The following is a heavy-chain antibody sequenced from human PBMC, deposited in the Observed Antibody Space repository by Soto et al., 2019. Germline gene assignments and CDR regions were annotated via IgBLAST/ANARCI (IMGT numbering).Heavy chain of an antibody. V-gene: IGHV1-8*01. J-gene: IGHJ3*02. D-gene: IGHD3-22*01. CDR1: GYTFTSYD. CDR2: MNPNSGNT. CDR3: ARGFYYDSSGSDDAFDI. Sequence: ASVKVSCKASGYTFTSYDINWVRQATGQGLEWMGWMNPNSGNTGYTQKFQGRVTMARNTSISTAYMELSSLRSEDTAVYYCARGFYYDSSGSDDAFDIGGKGTMVTVSS.